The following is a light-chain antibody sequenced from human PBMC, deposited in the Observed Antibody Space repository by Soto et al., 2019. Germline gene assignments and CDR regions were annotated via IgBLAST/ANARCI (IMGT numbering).Light chain of an antibody. Sequence: LCWAPVEGAAFSGTSSQSVSSYLAWYQQKPGQAPRLLIYGASTRATGIPARFSGSGSGTECGLSIRSLQSEDFAVYYCQQYSNGARRTIGLGTRLEIK. CDR2: GAS. J-gene: IGKJ5*01. CDR1: QSVSSY. CDR3: QQYSNGARRT. V-gene: IGKV3-15*01.